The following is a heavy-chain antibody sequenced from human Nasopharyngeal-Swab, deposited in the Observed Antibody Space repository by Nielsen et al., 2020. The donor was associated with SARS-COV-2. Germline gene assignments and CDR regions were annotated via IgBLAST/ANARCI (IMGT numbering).Heavy chain of an antibody. V-gene: IGHV4-59*01. CDR2: IYYSGNT. D-gene: IGHD6-6*01. J-gene: IGHJ4*02. Sequence: WIRQPPGEGLEWMGYIYYSGNTNYNPSLKSRLTISVDTSKNQFSLRLISVPAADTAVYYCAREDASPTAFFDSWGQGMLVTVSS. CDR3: AREDASPTAFFDS.